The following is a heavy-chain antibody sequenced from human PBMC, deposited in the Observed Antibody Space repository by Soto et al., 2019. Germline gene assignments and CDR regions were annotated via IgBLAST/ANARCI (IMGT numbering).Heavy chain of an antibody. Sequence: GGSLRLSCVASGITFNSFSVNWVRQAPGKGLEWVSSISNSGTKKNYADSVKGRFTISRDTANNSVFLQMNNLRGEDTAGYYCARDEGYGMDVWGQGTTVTVSS. J-gene: IGHJ6*02. V-gene: IGHV3-21*01. CDR3: ARDEGYGMDV. CDR1: GITFNSFS. CDR2: ISNSGTKK.